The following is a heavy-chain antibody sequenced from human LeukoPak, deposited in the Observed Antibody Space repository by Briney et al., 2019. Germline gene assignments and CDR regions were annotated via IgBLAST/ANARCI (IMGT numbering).Heavy chain of an antibody. D-gene: IGHD3-10*01. Sequence: AETLSLTCAVYGGSFSGYYCSWIRQPPGKGLEWIGEINHSGSTNYNPSLKSRVTISVDTSKNQFSLKLSSVTAADTAVYYCAKSRARREFGELIRTRIQPIDYWGQGTLVTVSS. CDR3: AKSRARREFGELIRTRIQPIDY. CDR2: INHSGST. V-gene: IGHV4-34*01. CDR1: GGSFSGYY. J-gene: IGHJ4*02.